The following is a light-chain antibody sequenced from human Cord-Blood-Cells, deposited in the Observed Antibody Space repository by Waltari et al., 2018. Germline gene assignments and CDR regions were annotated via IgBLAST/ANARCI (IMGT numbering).Light chain of an antibody. J-gene: IGLJ2*01. Sequence: SYELTQPPSVSVSPGQTARITCSGDALPKQYAYWYQQKPGQAPVLVIYKDSERPLGIPERFSGSSSGTTVTLTISGVQAEDEADYYCQSADSSGTYKGVFGGGTKLTVL. V-gene: IGLV3-25*03. CDR3: QSADSSGTYKGV. CDR2: KDS. CDR1: ALPKQY.